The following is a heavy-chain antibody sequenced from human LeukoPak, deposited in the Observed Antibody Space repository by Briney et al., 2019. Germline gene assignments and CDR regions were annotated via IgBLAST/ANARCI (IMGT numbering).Heavy chain of an antibody. CDR3: ARGQYYYDSSGYQNWFDP. V-gene: IGHV1-46*01. Sequence: ASVKVSCKASGYTFTSYYMHWVRQAPGQGLEWMGIINPSGGSTSYAQKFQGWVTMTRDTSISTAYMELSRLRSDDTAVYYCARGQYYYDSSGYQNWFDPWGQGTLVTVSS. J-gene: IGHJ5*02. CDR2: INPSGGST. CDR1: GYTFTSYY. D-gene: IGHD3-22*01.